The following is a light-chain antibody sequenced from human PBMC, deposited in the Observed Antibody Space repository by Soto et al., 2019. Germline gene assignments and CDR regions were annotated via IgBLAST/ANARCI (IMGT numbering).Light chain of an antibody. CDR2: EVS. CDR1: SSDIGSNNY. Sequence: QSALTQPASVSGSPGQSSTISCTGTSSDIGSNNYVSGFQQRPGKAPTLIIYEVSKRTSGVSTHFSGSKSGNTASLTSSGLLPDDEAEYYCSSYTTTTRLFGGGTQLTV. V-gene: IGLV2-14*01. CDR3: SSYTTTTRL. J-gene: IGLJ3*02.